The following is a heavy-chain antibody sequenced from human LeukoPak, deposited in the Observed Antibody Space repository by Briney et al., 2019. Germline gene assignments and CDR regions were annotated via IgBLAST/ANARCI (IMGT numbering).Heavy chain of an antibody. J-gene: IGHJ4*02. D-gene: IGHD2-2*01. CDR1: GYTFTSYG. V-gene: IGHV1-18*01. CDR2: ISAYNGNT. Sequence: ASVKVSCKASGYTFTSYGISWVRQAPGPGLEWMGWISAYNGNTNYAQKLQGRVTMTTDTSTSTAYMELRSLRSDDTAVYYCARDDCSSTSCSPPLDYWGQGTLVTVSS. CDR3: ARDDCSSTSCSPPLDY.